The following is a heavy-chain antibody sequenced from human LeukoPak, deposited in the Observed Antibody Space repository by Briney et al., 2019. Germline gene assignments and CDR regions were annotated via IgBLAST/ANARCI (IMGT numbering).Heavy chain of an antibody. CDR2: IYSGGST. Sequence: GGSLRLSCAASGFTVSSNYMSWVRQAPGKGLEWVSVIYSGGSTYYADSVKGRFTISRDNSKNTLYLQMNSLRAEDTAVYYCARVYGDYGAHFDYWGQGTLVTVSS. CDR1: GFTVSSNY. D-gene: IGHD4-17*01. V-gene: IGHV3-53*01. J-gene: IGHJ4*02. CDR3: ARVYGDYGAHFDY.